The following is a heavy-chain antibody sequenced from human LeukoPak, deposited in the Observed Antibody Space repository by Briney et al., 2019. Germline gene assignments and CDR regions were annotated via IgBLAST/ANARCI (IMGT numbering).Heavy chain of an antibody. J-gene: IGHJ4*02. CDR1: GGSISSYY. CDR2: IYYSGST. V-gene: IGHV4-59*01. CDR3: ARHYYYDRNGLFYY. Sequence: SETLSLPCTVSGGSISSYYWSWIRQPPGKGLEWIGYIYYSGSTNSNPSFKSRVTISVDTSKNQFSLKLSSVTAADTAVYYCARHYYYDRNGLFYYWGQGTLVTVSS. D-gene: IGHD3-22*01.